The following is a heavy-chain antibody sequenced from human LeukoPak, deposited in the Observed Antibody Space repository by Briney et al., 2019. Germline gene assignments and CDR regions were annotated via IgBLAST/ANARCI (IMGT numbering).Heavy chain of an antibody. Sequence: ASVKVSCKASGGTFNSYAFTWVRQAPGQGLEWMGWISGDNGNTNYAQNLQGRVTMTTDTSISTAYMELSRLRSDDTAVYYCARGDYYDSSGSFDYWGQGTLVTVSS. CDR1: GGTFNSYA. D-gene: IGHD3-22*01. CDR2: ISGDNGNT. CDR3: ARGDYYDSSGSFDY. V-gene: IGHV1-18*01. J-gene: IGHJ4*02.